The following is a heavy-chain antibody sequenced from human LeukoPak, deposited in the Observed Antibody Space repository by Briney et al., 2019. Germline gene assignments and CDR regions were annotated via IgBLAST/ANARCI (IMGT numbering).Heavy chain of an antibody. V-gene: IGHV3-30*02. D-gene: IGHD4-17*01. CDR1: GFSFSTYD. Sequence: GGSLRLSCAASGFSFSTYDMHWVRQAPGKGLEWVAYIQYDRSNKYFADSVKGRFTISRDNSKSTLYLQMNSLRAEDTAVYYCARHLTYAFDYWGQGTLVTVSS. J-gene: IGHJ4*02. CDR2: IQYDRSNK. CDR3: ARHLTYAFDY.